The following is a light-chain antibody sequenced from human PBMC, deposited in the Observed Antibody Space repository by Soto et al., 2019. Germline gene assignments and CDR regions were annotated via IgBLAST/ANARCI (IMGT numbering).Light chain of an antibody. CDR2: DSS. CDR3: QQRSNWPRT. CDR1: QSVSSY. V-gene: IGKV3-11*01. Sequence: EIVLTQSPATLSLSPGERATLSCRASQSVSSYLAWYQQKPGQAPRLLIYDSSNRAAGIPARFSGSGSGTDFTLTIRRLEPEDFAVYCCQQRSNWPRTFGQGPKVEIK. J-gene: IGKJ1*01.